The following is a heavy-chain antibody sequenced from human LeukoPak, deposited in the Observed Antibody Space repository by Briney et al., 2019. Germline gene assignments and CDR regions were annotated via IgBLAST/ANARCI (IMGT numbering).Heavy chain of an antibody. D-gene: IGHD4-17*01. CDR1: GYTFTSYD. CDR2: MNPNSGNT. J-gene: IGHJ6*02. Sequence: ASVKVSCKASGYTFTSYDINWVRQATGQGLEWMGWMNPNSGNTGYAQKFQGRVTMTRNTSISTAYMELSSLRSEDTAVYYCARDLSDYGVYYYYGMDVWGQGTTVTVSS. CDR3: ARDLSDYGVYYYYGMDV. V-gene: IGHV1-8*01.